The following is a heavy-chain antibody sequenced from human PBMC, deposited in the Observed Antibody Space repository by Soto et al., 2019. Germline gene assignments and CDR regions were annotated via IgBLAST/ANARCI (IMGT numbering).Heavy chain of an antibody. J-gene: IGHJ4*02. Sequence: PSETLSLTCTVSDGSISGHYWSWIRQPPGKGPEWIGYVYYSGSTNYNPSLTSRVTISLDTSKNQFSLKLSSVTTADTAVYYCASCNPGADWYGVFDYWGKGKLVTVSS. CDR1: DGSISGHY. CDR3: ASCNPGADWYGVFDY. D-gene: IGHD6-13*01. CDR2: VYYSGST. V-gene: IGHV4-59*11.